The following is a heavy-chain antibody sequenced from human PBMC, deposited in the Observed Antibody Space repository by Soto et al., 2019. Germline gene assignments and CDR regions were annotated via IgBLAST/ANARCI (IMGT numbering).Heavy chain of an antibody. D-gene: IGHD2-21*01. V-gene: IGHV3-23*01. J-gene: IGHJ4*02. CDR1: GFTFSNYG. CDR2: ISGSGGRT. Sequence: VQLLESGGGLIQPGGSLRLSCEASGFTFSNYGMTWVRLAPGKGLEWVSTISGSGGRTFYADPVKGRFTISRDNSKSTLYLQMNSLRAEDTAVYYCAKEMIASTLADFFDYWGQGTLVTVSS. CDR3: AKEMIASTLADFFDY.